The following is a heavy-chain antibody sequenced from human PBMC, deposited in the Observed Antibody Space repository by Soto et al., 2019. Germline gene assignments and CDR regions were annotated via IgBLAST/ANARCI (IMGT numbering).Heavy chain of an antibody. CDR3: ARGYGDYGLRDAFDI. D-gene: IGHD4-17*01. V-gene: IGHV3-74*01. J-gene: IGHJ3*02. CDR2: INSDGSST. Sequence: GGSLRLSCAASGFTFSSYWMHWVRQAPGKGLVWVSRINSDGSSTSYADSVKGRFTISRDNAKNTLYLQMNSLRAEDTAVYYCARGYGDYGLRDAFDIWGQGTMVTVSS. CDR1: GFTFSSYW.